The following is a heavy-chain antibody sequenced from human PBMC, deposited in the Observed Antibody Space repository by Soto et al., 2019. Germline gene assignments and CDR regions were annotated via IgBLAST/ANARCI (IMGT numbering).Heavy chain of an antibody. CDR2: INSDGSST. CDR3: SGSVDSPEVSGY. J-gene: IGHJ4*02. Sequence: GGSLRLSCAASGFTFSSYWMHWVRQAPGKGLVWVSRINSDGSSTSYADSVKGRFTISRDNAKNTLYLQMNSLRAEDTAVYYCSGSVDSPEVSGYWTRGTLDPVSA. CDR1: GFTFSSYW. D-gene: IGHD5-12*01. V-gene: IGHV3-74*01.